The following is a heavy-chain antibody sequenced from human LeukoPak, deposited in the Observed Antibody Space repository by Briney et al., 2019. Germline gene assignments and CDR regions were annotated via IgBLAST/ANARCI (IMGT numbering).Heavy chain of an antibody. CDR3: AREEYSGVGSLDP. Sequence: KPSETPSLTCAVYGGAFRGYYWGWIRQPPRKGVEWIGEINHSGGTNYNPSLKSRVTISVDTSKNQFSLKLSSVTAADTAVYYCAREEYSGVGSLDPWGQGTLVTASS. CDR1: GGAFRGYY. V-gene: IGHV4-34*01. CDR2: INHSGGT. D-gene: IGHD6-6*01. J-gene: IGHJ5*02.